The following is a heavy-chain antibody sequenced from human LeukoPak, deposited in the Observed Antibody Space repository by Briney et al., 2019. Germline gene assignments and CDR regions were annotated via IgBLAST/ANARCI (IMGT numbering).Heavy chain of an antibody. Sequence: ASVKVSCKASGYTFTSYDMHWVRQAPGQGLEWMGIINPSGGSTSYAQKFQGRVTMTRDTSTSTVYMGLSSLRSEDTAVYYCARDRGAYYDSSGYLPDYWGQGTLVTVSS. CDR2: INPSGGST. CDR3: ARDRGAYYDSSGYLPDY. J-gene: IGHJ4*02. D-gene: IGHD3-22*01. CDR1: GYTFTSYD. V-gene: IGHV1-46*01.